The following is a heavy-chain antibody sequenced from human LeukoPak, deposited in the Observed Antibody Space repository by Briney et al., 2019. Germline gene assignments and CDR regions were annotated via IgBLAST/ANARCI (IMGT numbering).Heavy chain of an antibody. CDR3: ASGRAGARNWNPGY. J-gene: IGHJ4*02. D-gene: IGHD1-1*01. CDR1: GGSFSGYY. V-gene: IGHV4-34*01. CDR2: INHSGST. Sequence: PSETLSLACAVYGGSFSGYYWSWIRQPPGKGLEWIREINHSGSTNYNPSFKSRVTISVDTSKNQFSLRLSSVTAADTAVYYCASGRAGARNWNPGYWGQGTLVTVSS.